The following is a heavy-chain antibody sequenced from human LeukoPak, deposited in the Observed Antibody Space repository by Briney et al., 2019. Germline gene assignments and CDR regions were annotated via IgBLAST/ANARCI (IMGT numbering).Heavy chain of an antibody. D-gene: IGHD1-20*01. Sequence: GGSLRLSCAAYGFTFSNYMMHWVRQAPGKGLVWVSRIKSDGITISYADSVKGRSTISRDNAKNTLYLQMNSLRAEDTAVYYCLRDLNWSLDQWGQGTLVTVSS. CDR1: GFTFSNYM. J-gene: IGHJ4*02. CDR3: LRDLNWSLDQ. CDR2: IKSDGITI. V-gene: IGHV3-74*01.